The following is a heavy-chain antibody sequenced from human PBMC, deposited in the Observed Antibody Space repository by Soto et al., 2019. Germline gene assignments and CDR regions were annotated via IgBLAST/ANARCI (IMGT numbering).Heavy chain of an antibody. Sequence: GESLKISCKGSGYSFTSYWIGWVRPMPEKGLEWMGIIYPGDSDIRYSPSFQGQVTISADKSISTAYLQWSGLKASDTAIYYCARQLPYGGNSYYGMDVWGQGTTVTVSS. D-gene: IGHD2-15*01. CDR3: ARQLPYGGNSYYGMDV. V-gene: IGHV5-51*01. J-gene: IGHJ6*02. CDR1: GYSFTSYW. CDR2: IYPGDSDI.